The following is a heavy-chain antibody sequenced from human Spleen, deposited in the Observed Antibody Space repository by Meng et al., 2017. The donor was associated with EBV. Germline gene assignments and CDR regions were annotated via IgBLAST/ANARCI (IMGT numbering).Heavy chain of an antibody. Sequence: QVEGAQCGAEVKKPGSSVKVSCKASGDSFNSFAISWVRQAPGQGLEWMGGFTPILNIANYAQRFRGRVTISADESTSTGYMELSSLRSEDTAVYYCATYHSDSSGPMDSWGQGTLVTVSS. CDR2: FTPILNIA. CDR3: ATYHSDSSGPMDS. CDR1: GDSFNSFA. D-gene: IGHD3-22*01. J-gene: IGHJ4*02. V-gene: IGHV1-69*01.